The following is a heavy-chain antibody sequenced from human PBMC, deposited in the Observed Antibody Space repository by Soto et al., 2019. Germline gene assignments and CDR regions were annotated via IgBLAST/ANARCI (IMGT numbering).Heavy chain of an antibody. D-gene: IGHD4-17*01. V-gene: IGHV4-59*08. CDR3: ARRYGSSFDY. CDR2: IYYSGST. CDR1: GGSISSYY. J-gene: IGHJ4*02. Sequence: QVQLQESGPGLVKPSETLSLTCTVSGGSISSYYWSWIRQPPGKGLEWIGYIYYSGSTTYSPSLKSRVTISVDTSKNQFSLRLSSVTAADTAVYYCARRYGSSFDYWGQGTLVTVSS.